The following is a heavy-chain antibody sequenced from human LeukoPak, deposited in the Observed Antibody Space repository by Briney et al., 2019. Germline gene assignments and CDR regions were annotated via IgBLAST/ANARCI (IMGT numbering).Heavy chain of an antibody. D-gene: IGHD6-13*01. Sequence: QTGGPLRLSCAPSGFIFNNYPMSGARQPPGRGREWVSDITTSGTSTHYADSVKGRFTISRDNSKNTLYLQLNSLRAEDTAVYYCAKDSSSNWYDYWGQGTLVTVSS. CDR2: ITTSGTST. J-gene: IGHJ5*01. CDR1: GFIFNNYP. V-gene: IGHV3-23*01. CDR3: AKDSSSNWYDY.